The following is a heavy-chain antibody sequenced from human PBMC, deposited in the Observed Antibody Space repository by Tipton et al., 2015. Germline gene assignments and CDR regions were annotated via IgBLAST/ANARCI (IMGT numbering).Heavy chain of an antibody. CDR1: GVSISSRDYY. V-gene: IGHV4-39*01. CDR3: ARQAYYDSSGYSGPFDS. Sequence: TLSLTCSVSGVSISSRDYYWDWLRQPPGKGLEWIGNIYYTGRTYYNPSLRSRVTIFVDTSRNQFSLKLSSVTAADTAVYYCARQAYYDSSGYSGPFDSWGQGTLVTVSS. D-gene: IGHD3-22*01. CDR2: IYYTGRT. J-gene: IGHJ4*02.